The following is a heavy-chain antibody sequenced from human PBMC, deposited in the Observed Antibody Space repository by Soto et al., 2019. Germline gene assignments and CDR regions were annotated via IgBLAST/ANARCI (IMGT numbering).Heavy chain of an antibody. CDR3: ARGYCSGGSCYSTASFDY. V-gene: IGHV6-1*01. J-gene: IGHJ4*02. CDR2: TYYRSKWYN. D-gene: IGHD2-15*01. Sequence: SETLSLTCAISGDSVSSNSAAWNWIRQSPSRGLEWLGRTYYRSKWYNDYAVSVKSRITINPDTSKNQFSLQLNSVTPEDTAVYYCARGYCSGGSCYSTASFDYWGQGTLVTVSS. CDR1: GDSVSSNSAA.